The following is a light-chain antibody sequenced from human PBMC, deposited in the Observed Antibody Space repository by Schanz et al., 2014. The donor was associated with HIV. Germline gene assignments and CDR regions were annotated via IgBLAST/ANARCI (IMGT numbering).Light chain of an antibody. J-gene: IGLJ2*01. Sequence: QSALTQPPSASGSPGQSVTISCTGTSSDVGAYNYVSWYQQHLGKAPKLLIYEVSEWPSGVPDRFSGYKSGNTASLTISGLQAEDEADYYCCSYAGSSTLVFGGGTKLTVL. CDR1: SSDVGAYNY. V-gene: IGLV2-8*01. CDR2: EVS. CDR3: CSYAGSSTLV.